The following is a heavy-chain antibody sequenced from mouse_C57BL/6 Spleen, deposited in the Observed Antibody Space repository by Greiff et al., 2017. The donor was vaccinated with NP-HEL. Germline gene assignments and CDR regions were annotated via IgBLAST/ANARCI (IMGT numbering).Heavy chain of an antibody. V-gene: IGHV1-61*01. J-gene: IGHJ2*01. D-gene: IGHD1-1*02. CDR2: IYPSDSET. Sequence: QVQLQQSGAELVRPGSSVKLSCKASGYTFTSYWMDWVKQRPGQGLEWIGNIYPSDSETHYNQKFKDKATLTVDKSSSTAYMQLSSLTSEDSAVYYCARSVGTLDYWGQGTTLTVSS. CDR3: ARSVGTLDY. CDR1: GYTFTSYW.